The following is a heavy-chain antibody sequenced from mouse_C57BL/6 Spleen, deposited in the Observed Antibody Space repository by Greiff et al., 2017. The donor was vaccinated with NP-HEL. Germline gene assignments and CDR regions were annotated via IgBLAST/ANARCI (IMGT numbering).Heavy chain of an antibody. CDR3: ARRYHGSSYYFDY. J-gene: IGHJ2*01. CDR1: GYAFSSYW. D-gene: IGHD1-1*01. V-gene: IGHV1-80*01. CDR2: IYPGDGDT. Sequence: QVQLKQSGAELVKPGASVKISCKASGYAFSSYWMNWVKQRPGKGLEWIGQIYPGDGDTNYNGKFKGKATLTADKSSSTAYMQLSSLTSEDSAVYFCARRYHGSSYYFDYWGQGTTLTVSS.